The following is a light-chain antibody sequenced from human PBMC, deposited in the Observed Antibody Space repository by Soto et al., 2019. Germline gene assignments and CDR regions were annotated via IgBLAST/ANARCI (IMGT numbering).Light chain of an antibody. CDR1: QTISSW. J-gene: IGKJ5*01. CDR3: QQYAILPIT. CDR2: KAS. V-gene: IGKV1-5*03. Sequence: DIQVTQSPPSMAASVGDRVTITCRASQTISSWLAWYQQKPGKAPKLLIYKASSLESGVPSRFSGSGSRTEFTLTISSLQPEDIATYYCQQYAILPITFGQGTRLEIK.